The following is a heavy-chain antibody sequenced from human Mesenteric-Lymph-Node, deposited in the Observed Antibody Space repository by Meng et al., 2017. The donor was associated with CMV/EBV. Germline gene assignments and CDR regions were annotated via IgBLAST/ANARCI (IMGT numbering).Heavy chain of an antibody. CDR3: ARYGSGSLSLDY. D-gene: IGHD3-10*01. J-gene: IGHJ4*02. CDR1: GFTVSSNY. V-gene: IGHV3-53*01. CDR2: IYSGGST. Sequence: GESLKISCAASGFTVSSNYMSWVRQAPGKGLEWVSVIYSGGSTYYADSVKGRFTISRDNSKNTLYLQMNSLRAEDMAVYYCARYGSGSLSLDYWGQGTLVTVSS.